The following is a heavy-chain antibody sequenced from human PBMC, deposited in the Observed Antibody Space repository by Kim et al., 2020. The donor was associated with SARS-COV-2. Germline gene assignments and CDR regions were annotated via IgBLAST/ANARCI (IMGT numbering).Heavy chain of an antibody. CDR1: GYTFTSYG. CDR3: ARESKRSYSSGWDGVRDP. Sequence: ASVKVSCKASGYTFTSYGISWVRQAPGQGLEWMGWISAYNGNTNYAQKLQGRVTMTTDTSTSTAYMELRSLRSDDTAVYYCARESKRSYSSGWDGVRDPWGQGTLVTVSS. J-gene: IGHJ5*02. CDR2: ISAYNGNT. V-gene: IGHV1-18*01. D-gene: IGHD6-19*01.